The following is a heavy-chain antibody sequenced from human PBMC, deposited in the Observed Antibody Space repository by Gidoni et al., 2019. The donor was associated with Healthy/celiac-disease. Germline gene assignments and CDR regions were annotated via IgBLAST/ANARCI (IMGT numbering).Heavy chain of an antibody. CDR2: IYSGGST. Sequence: EVQLVESGGGLVQPGGSLRLSCAASGFPVSSNYMSWVRQAPGKGLEWVSVIYSGGSTYYADSVKGRFTISRDNSKNTLYLQMNSLRAEDTAVYYCARDGGYYYDSSGYSGYWGQGTLVTVSS. CDR3: ARDGGYYYDSSGYSGY. CDR1: GFPVSSNY. J-gene: IGHJ4*02. V-gene: IGHV3-66*01. D-gene: IGHD3-22*01.